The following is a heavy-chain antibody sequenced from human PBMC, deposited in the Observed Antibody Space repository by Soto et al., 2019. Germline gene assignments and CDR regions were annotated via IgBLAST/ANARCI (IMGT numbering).Heavy chain of an antibody. CDR2: ISYDGSNK. V-gene: IGHV3-30*18. Sequence: QVQLVESGGGVVQPGRSLRLSCAASGFTFSSYGMHWVRQAPGKGLEWVAVISYDGSNKYYADSVKGRFTISRDNSKNTLYLQMNSLRAEDTAVYYCAKDRIAVAEHPSPPGYWGQGTLVTVSS. J-gene: IGHJ4*02. D-gene: IGHD6-19*01. CDR1: GFTFSSYG. CDR3: AKDRIAVAEHPSPPGY.